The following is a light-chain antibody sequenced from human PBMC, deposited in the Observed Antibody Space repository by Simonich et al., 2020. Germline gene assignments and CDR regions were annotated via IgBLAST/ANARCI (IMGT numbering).Light chain of an antibody. CDR3: QQYYSTPWT. Sequence: IVMTQSPDSLAVSLGERATINCKSSQSVLYSSNTKNYLAWYPQKPGQPPKLLIYWATTRESGVPDRFSGSGSGTDFTLTSSSLQAEDVAVYYCQQYYSTPWTFGQGTKVEIK. CDR2: WAT. J-gene: IGKJ1*01. CDR1: QSVLYSSNTKNY. V-gene: IGKV4-1*01.